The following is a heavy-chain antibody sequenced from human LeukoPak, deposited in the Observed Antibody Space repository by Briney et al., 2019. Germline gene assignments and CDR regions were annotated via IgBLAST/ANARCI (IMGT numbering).Heavy chain of an antibody. CDR1: GFTFSSYW. Sequence: GGSLRLSCAASGFTFSSYWMHWVRQAPGKGLVWVSRINSDGSSTSYADSVKGRFAISRDNAKSSLYLQMNSLTAEDTAVYYCARVWQDYSNADYWGQGTLVTVSS. CDR2: INSDGSST. J-gene: IGHJ4*02. D-gene: IGHD4-11*01. V-gene: IGHV3-74*01. CDR3: ARVWQDYSNADY.